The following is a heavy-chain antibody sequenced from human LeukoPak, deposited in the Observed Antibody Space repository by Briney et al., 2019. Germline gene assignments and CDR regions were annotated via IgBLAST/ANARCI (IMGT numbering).Heavy chain of an antibody. CDR2: ISGSGGNT. J-gene: IGHJ6*02. Sequence: GGSLRLSCAASGFTFSTYAMSWVRQAPGKGLEWVSAISGSGGNTYYADSVKGRFTISRDNAKNSLYLQMNSLRAEDTAVYYCARDGPFPYYYGMDVWGQGTTVTVSS. V-gene: IGHV3-23*01. CDR3: ARDGPFPYYYGMDV. CDR1: GFTFSTYA.